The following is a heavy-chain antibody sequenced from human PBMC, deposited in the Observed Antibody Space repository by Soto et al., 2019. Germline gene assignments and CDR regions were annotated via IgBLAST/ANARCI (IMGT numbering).Heavy chain of an antibody. CDR2: ISSSSSYT. J-gene: IGHJ6*02. V-gene: IGHV3-11*06. D-gene: IGHD2-2*01. CDR1: GFTFSDYY. Sequence: PGGSLRLSCAASGFTFSDYYMSWIRQAPGKGLEWVSYISSSSSYTNYADSVKGRFTISRDNAKNSLYLQMNSLRAEDTAVYYCARDRGCSSTSCYRRCGMDVWGQGTTVTVSS. CDR3: ARDRGCSSTSCYRRCGMDV.